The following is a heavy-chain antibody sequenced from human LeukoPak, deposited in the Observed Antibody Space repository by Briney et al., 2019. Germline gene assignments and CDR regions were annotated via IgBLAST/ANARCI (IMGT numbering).Heavy chain of an antibody. V-gene: IGHV4-34*01. Sequence: SETLSLTCAVYGGSFSGYYWSWIRQPPGKGLEWIGEINHSGSTNYNPPLKSRVTISVDTSKNQFSLKLSSVTAADTAVYYCARHSYGDYVTFDYWGQGTLVTVSS. D-gene: IGHD4-17*01. CDR2: INHSGST. J-gene: IGHJ4*02. CDR1: GGSFSGYY. CDR3: ARHSYGDYVTFDY.